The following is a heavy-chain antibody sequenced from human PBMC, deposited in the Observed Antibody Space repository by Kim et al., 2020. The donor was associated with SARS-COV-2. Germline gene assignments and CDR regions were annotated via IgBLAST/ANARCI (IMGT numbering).Heavy chain of an antibody. D-gene: IGHD6-13*01. CDR2: NT. J-gene: IGHJ4*02. Sequence: NTNCAQKLQGRVTMTTDTSTRTGYMELRSLRSDDTAVYYCARVSSSWPDYWGQGTLVTVSS. V-gene: IGHV1-18*01. CDR3: ARVSSSWPDY.